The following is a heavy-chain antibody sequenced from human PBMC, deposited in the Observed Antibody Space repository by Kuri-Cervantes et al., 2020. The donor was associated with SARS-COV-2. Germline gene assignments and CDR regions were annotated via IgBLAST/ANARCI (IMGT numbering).Heavy chain of an antibody. CDR2: IYLSGST. V-gene: IGHV4-38-2*01. Sequence: ESLKISGAVSGDSISSGYYWGWVRQPPGKGLEWIGSIYLSGSTYYNPSLMSGVTILVDTSKNQCSLMLSSVTAADTAVYYCARQTSGYITSAHQYWGQGTLVTVSS. CDR1: GDSISSGYY. J-gene: IGHJ1*01. D-gene: IGHD3-3*01. CDR3: ARQTSGYITSAHQY.